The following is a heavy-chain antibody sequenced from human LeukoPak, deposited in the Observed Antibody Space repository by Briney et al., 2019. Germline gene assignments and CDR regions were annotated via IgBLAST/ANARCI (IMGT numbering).Heavy chain of an antibody. Sequence: PGGPLELSCAASGVTFRSYWMHWFRQVPGKGLVWVSRVKGDGGFTNYADSVYGRFTISRDNAKNTLYLHMHSLRAEDTAVYYCVRDGDDFNFDYWGQGSLVTVSS. CDR3: VRDGDDFNFDY. V-gene: IGHV3-74*01. CDR2: VKGDGGFT. J-gene: IGHJ4*02. CDR1: GVTFRSYW. D-gene: IGHD5-24*01.